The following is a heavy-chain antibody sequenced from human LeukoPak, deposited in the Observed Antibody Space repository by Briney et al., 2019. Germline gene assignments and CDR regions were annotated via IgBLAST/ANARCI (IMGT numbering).Heavy chain of an antibody. Sequence: GGSLRLSCAASGFTFSSYWMSWVRQAPGKGLEWVANIKQDGSEKYYVDSVKGRFTISRDNAKNPLYLQMNSLGAEDTAVYYCARDSYGSGSCMDVWGQGTTVTVSS. D-gene: IGHD3-10*01. V-gene: IGHV3-7*01. CDR1: GFTFSSYW. J-gene: IGHJ6*02. CDR2: IKQDGSEK. CDR3: ARDSYGSGSCMDV.